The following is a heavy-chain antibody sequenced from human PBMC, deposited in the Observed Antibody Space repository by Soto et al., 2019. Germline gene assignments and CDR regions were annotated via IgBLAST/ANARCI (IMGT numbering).Heavy chain of an antibody. V-gene: IGHV3-21*06. Sequence: GGSLRLSCAGSGFDFNTYTLNWVRQAPGKGLEWIASIAGPTPYIYYAGSVRGRFTISRDNAKNSLSLQMNSLRADDTGVYYCASTPRGYDYAHSFAFWGQATLVTVSS. CDR3: ASTPRGYDYAHSFAF. D-gene: IGHD5-12*01. CDR2: IAGPTPYI. CDR1: GFDFNTYT. J-gene: IGHJ4*02.